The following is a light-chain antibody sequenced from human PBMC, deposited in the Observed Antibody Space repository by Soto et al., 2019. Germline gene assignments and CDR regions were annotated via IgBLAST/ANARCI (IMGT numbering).Light chain of an antibody. CDR3: QQYNTYPWT. V-gene: IGKV1-5*03. Sequence: DIQMTQSPSTLSASVGDRVTITCRASQRINWLAWYQQKPGKAPKLLIYKGSSLESGVPSSFSGSGSGTEFALTISSLQPDDFATYYCQQYNTYPWTFGQGTKVEIK. CDR1: QRINW. CDR2: KGS. J-gene: IGKJ1*01.